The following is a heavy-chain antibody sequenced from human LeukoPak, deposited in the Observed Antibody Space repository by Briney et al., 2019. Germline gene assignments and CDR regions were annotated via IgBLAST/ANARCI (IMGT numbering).Heavy chain of an antibody. CDR3: ARVTNYYYYMDV. CDR2: ISSGSSSI. J-gene: IGHJ6*03. V-gene: IGHV3-21*01. Sequence: GGSLRLSCAVSGFSLTAFGMNWVRQAPGKGLEWVSSISSGSSSIYYADSVKGRFTISRDNAKNSLYLQMSSLRAEDTAVYYCARVTNYYYYMDVWGKGSSVTVSS. CDR1: GFSLTAFG. D-gene: IGHD4-11*01.